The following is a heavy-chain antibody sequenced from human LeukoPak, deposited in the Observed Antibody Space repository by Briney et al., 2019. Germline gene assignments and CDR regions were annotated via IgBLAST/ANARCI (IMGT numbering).Heavy chain of an antibody. Sequence: GGSLRLSCAASGFTFSSYAMHWVRQAPGKGLEYVSAISSNGGSTYYANSVKGRFTISRDNSKNTLYLQMGSLRAEDMAVYYCARDSGDWGQGTLVTVSS. CDR2: ISSNGGST. V-gene: IGHV3-64*01. CDR1: GFTFSSYA. D-gene: IGHD3-10*01. J-gene: IGHJ4*02. CDR3: ARDSGD.